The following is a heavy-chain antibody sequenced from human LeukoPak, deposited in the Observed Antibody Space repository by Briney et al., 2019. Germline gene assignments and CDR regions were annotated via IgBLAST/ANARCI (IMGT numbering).Heavy chain of an antibody. CDR3: ARGGRDGYKPVYYGMDV. V-gene: IGHV3-33*01. Sequence: RAGRSLRLSCAASGFTFSSYGMHWVRQAPGKGLEWVAVIWYDGSNKYYADSVKGRFTISRDNSKNTLYLQMNSLRAEDTAVYYCARGGRDGYKPVYYGMDVWGQGTTVTVSS. D-gene: IGHD5-24*01. J-gene: IGHJ6*02. CDR1: GFTFSSYG. CDR2: IWYDGSNK.